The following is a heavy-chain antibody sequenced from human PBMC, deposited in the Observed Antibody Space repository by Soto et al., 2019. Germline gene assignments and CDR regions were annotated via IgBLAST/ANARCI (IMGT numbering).Heavy chain of an antibody. CDR2: ISYDGSNK. CDR3: AKPEGDYYDSSVALDY. V-gene: IGHV3-30*18. Sequence: PGGSLRLSCAASGFTFSSYGMHWVRPAPGKGLEWVAVISYDGSNKYYADSVKGQFTISRDNSKNTLYLQMNSLRAEDTAVYYCAKPEGDYYDSSVALDYWGQGTLVTVSS. CDR1: GFTFSSYG. D-gene: IGHD3-22*01. J-gene: IGHJ4*02.